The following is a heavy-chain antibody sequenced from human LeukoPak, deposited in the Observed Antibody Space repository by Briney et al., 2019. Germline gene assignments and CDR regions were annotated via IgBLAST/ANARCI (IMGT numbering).Heavy chain of an antibody. CDR1: GDSISRGGFS. D-gene: IGHD2-21*01. J-gene: IGHJ4*02. Sequence: SETLSLTCFVSGDSISRGGFSWSWIRQPPGRGLEWIGYIYHSGSTSYNPSLESRVTISVDKSKNQFSLNLTSVTAADTAVYYCARDLPSGGGGLGLWGPGTLVTVSS. CDR2: IYHSGST. CDR3: ARDLPSGGGGLGL. V-gene: IGHV4-30-2*01.